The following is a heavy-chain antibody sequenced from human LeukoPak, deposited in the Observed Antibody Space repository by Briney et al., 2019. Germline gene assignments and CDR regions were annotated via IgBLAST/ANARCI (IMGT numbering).Heavy chain of an antibody. J-gene: IGHJ3*02. CDR2: INTNTGNP. CDR1: GYTFTSYA. CDR3: ARDFTYCGGDCYGDDAFDI. Sequence: ASVKVSCKASGYTFTSYAMNWVRQAPGQGLEWMGWINTNTGNPTYAQGFTGRFVFSLDTSVGTAYLQISSLKAEDTAVYYCARDFTYCGGDCYGDDAFDIWGQGTMVTVSS. D-gene: IGHD2-21*02. V-gene: IGHV7-4-1*02.